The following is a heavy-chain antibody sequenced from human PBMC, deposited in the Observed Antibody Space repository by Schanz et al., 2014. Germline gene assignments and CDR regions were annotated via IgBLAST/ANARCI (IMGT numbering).Heavy chain of an antibody. CDR2: INPNSGGT. V-gene: IGHV1-2*06. CDR3: AREKGHGYSGFS. J-gene: IGHJ5*02. CDR1: GYTFTSYA. Sequence: QVQLVQSGSELKKPGASVKVFCKASGYTFTSYAMNWVRQAPGQGLEWMGRINPNSGGTNFAQKFQGRVTMTRDTSITTAYMDLSGLTSDDTAVYYCAREKGHGYSGFSWGQGTLVTVSS. D-gene: IGHD5-12*01.